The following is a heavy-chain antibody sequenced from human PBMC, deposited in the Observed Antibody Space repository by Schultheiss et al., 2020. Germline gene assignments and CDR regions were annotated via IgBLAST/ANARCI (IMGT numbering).Heavy chain of an antibody. CDR2: IKSKTDGGTT. CDR3: ARVPLESSSGYYSSY. D-gene: IGHD3-22*01. J-gene: IGHJ4*02. Sequence: WGSLRLSCAASGFTFSDAWMSWVRQAPGKGLEWVGRIKSKTDGGTTDYAAPVKGRFTISRDDSKSIAYLQMNSLKTEDTAVYYCARVPLESSSGYYSSYWGQGTLVTVSS. V-gene: IGHV3-15*01. CDR1: GFTFSDAW.